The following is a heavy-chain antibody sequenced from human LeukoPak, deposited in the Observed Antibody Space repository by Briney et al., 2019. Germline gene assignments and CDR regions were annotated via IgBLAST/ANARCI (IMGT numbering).Heavy chain of an antibody. CDR3: ARIGDYAWRFDY. Sequence: SVKVSCKASGGTFSSYAISWVRQAPGQGLEWMGGIIPIFGTANYAQNFQGRVTITADKSTSTAYMELRSLRSDDTAVYYCARIGDYAWRFDYWGQGTLVTVSS. D-gene: IGHD3-16*01. CDR1: GGTFSSYA. J-gene: IGHJ4*02. CDR2: IIPIFGTA. V-gene: IGHV1-69*06.